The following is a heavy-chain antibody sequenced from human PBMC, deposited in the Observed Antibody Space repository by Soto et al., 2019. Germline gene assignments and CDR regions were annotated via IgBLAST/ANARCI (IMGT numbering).Heavy chain of an antibody. J-gene: IGHJ5*02. CDR1: GGSISSGGYS. D-gene: IGHD3-3*01. CDR3: ARDSNSSLRS. CDR2: IYYSGST. Sequence: PSETLSLTCTVSGGSISSGGYSWSWIRQHPGKGLEWIGYIYYSGSTYYNPSLKSRVTISVDTSKNQFSLKLSSVTAVDMAVYYCARDSNSSLRSWGQGTLVTVSS. V-gene: IGHV4-31*03.